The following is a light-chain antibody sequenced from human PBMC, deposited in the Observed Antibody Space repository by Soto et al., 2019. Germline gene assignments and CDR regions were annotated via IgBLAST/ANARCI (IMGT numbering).Light chain of an antibody. J-gene: IGLJ2*01. CDR3: GTWDSSLSALL. CDR1: SSDVGGYNY. Sequence: QSALTQPASVSGSPGQSITISCTGTSSDVGGYNYVSWYQQHPGKAPKLMIYDVSNRPSGIPDRFSGSKSGTSATLGITGLKTGDGADYYCGTWDSSLSALLFGGGTKVTVL. CDR2: DVS. V-gene: IGLV2-14*01.